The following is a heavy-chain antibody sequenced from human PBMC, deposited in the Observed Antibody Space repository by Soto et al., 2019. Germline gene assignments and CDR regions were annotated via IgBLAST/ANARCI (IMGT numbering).Heavy chain of an antibody. CDR1: GGSFSGYY. D-gene: IGHD2-15*01. J-gene: IGHJ5*02. CDR2: INHSGST. Sequence: SETLSLTCSVYGGSFSGYYWSWIRQPPGKWLEWIGEINHSGSTNYNPSLKSRVTISVDTSKNQFSLKLSSVTAADTAVYYCATCNYCSGGSCSNWFDPWGQGTLVTVSS. V-gene: IGHV4-34*01. CDR3: ATCNYCSGGSCSNWFDP.